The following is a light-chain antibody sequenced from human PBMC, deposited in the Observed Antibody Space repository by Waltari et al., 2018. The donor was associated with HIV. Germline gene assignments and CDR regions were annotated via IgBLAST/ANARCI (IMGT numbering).Light chain of an antibody. CDR3: QQYNRDPS. CDR2: KAS. CDR1: QDIHSW. J-gene: IGKJ5*01. V-gene: IGKV1-5*03. Sequence: DIHMTQSPSTLSAFVGDRVTITCRASQDIHSWLAWYQQKPGKAPKLLIRKASVLESGVSSRFSGSGSGTEFTLIIDSLEPDDFATYYCQQYNRDPSFGQGTRLEMK.